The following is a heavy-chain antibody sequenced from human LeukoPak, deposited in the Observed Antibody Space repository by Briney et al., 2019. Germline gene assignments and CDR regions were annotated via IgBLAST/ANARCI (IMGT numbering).Heavy chain of an antibody. V-gene: IGHV4-39*07. CDR2: INYSGNS. CDR1: GGSISITTYY. J-gene: IGHJ3*02. CDR3: ARAGLYSSGDAFDI. D-gene: IGHD6-19*01. Sequence: SETLSLTCIVSGGSISITTYYWGWMRQPPGKGLEWIGSINYSGNSYYNPSLRSRVTISVDTSKNQFSLKLSSVTAADTAVYYCARAGLYSSGDAFDIWGQGTMVTVSS.